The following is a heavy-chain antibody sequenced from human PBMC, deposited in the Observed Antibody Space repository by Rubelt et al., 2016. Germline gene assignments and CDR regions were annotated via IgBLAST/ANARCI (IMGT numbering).Heavy chain of an antibody. CDR2: INHSGST. D-gene: IGHD6-13*01. Sequence: QVQLQQWGAGLLKPSETLSLTCAVDGGSFSGYYWSWIRQPPGKGLEWIGEINHSGSTNYNPSLKSRVTRSVDSSKNQFSLKLSSLTASDTAVYYCARLPRAAAGEDYWGQGTLVTVS. J-gene: IGHJ4*02. V-gene: IGHV4-34*01. CDR3: ARLPRAAAGEDY. CDR1: GGSFSGYY.